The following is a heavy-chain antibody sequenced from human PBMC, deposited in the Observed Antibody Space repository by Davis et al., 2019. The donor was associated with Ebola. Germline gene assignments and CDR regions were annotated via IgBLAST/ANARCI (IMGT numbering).Heavy chain of an antibody. CDR3: AREVAVANFDY. CDR2: IRSKANSYAT. J-gene: IGHJ4*02. V-gene: IGHV3-73*01. D-gene: IGHD6-19*01. Sequence: GESLKISCAASGFTFSSYAMHWVRQASGKGLEWVGRIRSKANSYATAYAASVKGRFTISRDDSKNTAYLQMNSLRAEDTAVYYCAREVAVANFDYWGQGTLVTVSS. CDR1: GFTFSSYA.